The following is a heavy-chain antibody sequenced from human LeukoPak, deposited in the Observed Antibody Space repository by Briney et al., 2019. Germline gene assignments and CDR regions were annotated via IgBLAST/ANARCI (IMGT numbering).Heavy chain of an antibody. CDR2: INPKTGVT. V-gene: IGHV1-2*02. Sequence: GASVKVSCKASGYTFTDYYLHWVRQAPGHGLEWMGWINPKTGVTKYAQNFQGRVTMTRDTSISTAYMEVSRPRSDDTAVLYCARDLAMYSPDLDYWGQGTLVTVSS. CDR1: GYTFTDYY. CDR3: ARDLAMYSPDLDY. J-gene: IGHJ4*02. D-gene: IGHD1-26*01.